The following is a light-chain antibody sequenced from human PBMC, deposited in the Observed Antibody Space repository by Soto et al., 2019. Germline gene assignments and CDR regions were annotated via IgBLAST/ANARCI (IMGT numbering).Light chain of an antibody. CDR2: AAS. CDR3: QQDNNWPLIT. J-gene: IGKJ3*01. Sequence: EIVMTQSPATLSVSPGERATLSCRASQSVSGNLAWYQQKHGQAPRLLIYAASTRATGIPARFSGSGSGTEFSITISSLQSEDFAVYYCQQDNNWPLITFGPGTNVDIK. CDR1: QSVSGN. V-gene: IGKV3-15*01.